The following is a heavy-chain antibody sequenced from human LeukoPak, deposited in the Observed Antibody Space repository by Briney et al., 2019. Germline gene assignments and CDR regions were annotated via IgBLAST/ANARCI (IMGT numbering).Heavy chain of an antibody. D-gene: IGHD2-2*01. V-gene: IGHV3-15*01. J-gene: IGHJ4*02. CDR1: GFTFSNAW. CDR3: TTFIVPAAIIDF. Sequence: PGGSLRLSCAASGFTFSNAWMSWVRQAPGKGHEYVGRIKRKTDGGTTDYAAPVKGRFTISRDDSKNTLYLQMNSLKAEDTAVYYCTTFIVPAAIIDFWGQGTLVTVSS. CDR2: IKRKTDGGTT.